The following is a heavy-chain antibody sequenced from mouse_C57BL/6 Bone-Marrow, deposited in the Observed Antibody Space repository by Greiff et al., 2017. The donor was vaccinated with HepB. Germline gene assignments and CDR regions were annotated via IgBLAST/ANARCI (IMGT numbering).Heavy chain of an antibody. D-gene: IGHD1-1*01. Sequence: VQRVESGPELVKPGASVKISCKASGYAFSSSWMNWVKQRPGKGLEWIGRIYPGDGDTNYNGKFKGKATLTADKSSSTAYMQLSSLTSEDSAVYFCARRDYYGSLSYFDYWGQGTTLTVSS. V-gene: IGHV1-82*01. CDR1: GYAFSSSW. CDR3: ARRDYYGSLSYFDY. CDR2: IYPGDGDT. J-gene: IGHJ2*01.